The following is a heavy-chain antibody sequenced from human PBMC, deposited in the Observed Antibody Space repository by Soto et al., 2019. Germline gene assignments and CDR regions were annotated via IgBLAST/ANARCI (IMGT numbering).Heavy chain of an antibody. CDR1: GYSFASHA. D-gene: IGHD3-10*01. CDR3: ADGSGRDYYYGMDV. V-gene: IGHV1-69*13. CDR2: IIPIFGTA. Sequence: ASVKVSCKASGYSFASHAIHLVRQAPGQGLEWMGGIIPIFGTANYAQKFQGRVTITADESTSTAYMELSSLRSEDTAVYYCADGSGRDYYYGMDVWGQGTTVTVSS. J-gene: IGHJ6*02.